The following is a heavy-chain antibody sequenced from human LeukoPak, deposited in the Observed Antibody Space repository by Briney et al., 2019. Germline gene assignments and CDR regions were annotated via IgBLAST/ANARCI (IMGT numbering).Heavy chain of an antibody. J-gene: IGHJ4*02. CDR3: ATHHNYDFWSGYFY. CDR2: FDPEDGET. D-gene: IGHD3-3*01. CDR1: GYTLTELS. V-gene: IGHV1-24*01. Sequence: RASVKVSCKVSGYTLTELSMHWVRQAPGKGLEWMGGFDPEDGETIYAQKFQGRVTMTEDTSTDTAYMELSSLRSEDTAVYYCATHHNYDFWSGYFYWGQGTLVTVSS.